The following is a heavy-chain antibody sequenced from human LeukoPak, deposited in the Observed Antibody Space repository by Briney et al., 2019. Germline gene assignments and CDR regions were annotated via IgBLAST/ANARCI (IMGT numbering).Heavy chain of an antibody. CDR2: INVGAGTT. J-gene: IGHJ6*04. CDR3: AKINWNGEVNV. CDR1: GFTFSSFD. Sequence: GGSLRLSCAASGFTFSSFDMNWVRQAPGKGLEWVSGINVGAGTTYYPDSVKGRFTISRDSSKNMLYLQMHSLRAEDTAVYYCAKINWNGEVNVWGKGTTVTVSS. V-gene: IGHV3-23*01. D-gene: IGHD1-1*01.